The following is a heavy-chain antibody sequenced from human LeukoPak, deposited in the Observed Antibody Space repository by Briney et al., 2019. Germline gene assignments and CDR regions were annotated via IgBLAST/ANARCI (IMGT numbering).Heavy chain of an antibody. CDR2: ISDRGDST. D-gene: IGHD2-21*02. CDR1: GFTVSSNY. V-gene: IGHV3-53*01. CDR3: AKGRWGLTINNFDL. J-gene: IGHJ3*01. Sequence: GGSLRLSCAASGFTVSSNYMSWVRQAPGKGLEWVSVISDRGDSTYYADSVKGRFTISRDSSKNTLYLQMNSLGGEDTALYYCAKGRWGLTINNFDLWGQGTMVTVPS.